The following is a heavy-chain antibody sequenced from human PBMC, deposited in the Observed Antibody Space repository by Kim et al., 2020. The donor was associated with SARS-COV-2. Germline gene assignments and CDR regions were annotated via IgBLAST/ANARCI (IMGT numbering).Heavy chain of an antibody. CDR1: GGSFSGYC. Sequence: SETLSLTCGVYGGSFSGYCWSWIRQPPGKGLEWIGEVTHSGNTHYNPSLKSRVTMSADTSKNQFSLKLNSVTAADTAVYYCARGEVGGLYHLLPHFDYW. CDR2: VTHSGNT. J-gene: IGHJ4*01. V-gene: IGHV4-34*01. CDR3: ARGEVGGLYHLLPHFDY. D-gene: IGHD2-2*01.